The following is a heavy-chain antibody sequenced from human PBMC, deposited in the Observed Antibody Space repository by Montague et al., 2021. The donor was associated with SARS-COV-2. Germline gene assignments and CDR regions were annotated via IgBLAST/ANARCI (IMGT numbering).Heavy chain of an antibody. V-gene: IGHV4-61*02. CDR3: ASSHCGGDCY. CDR1: GGFISYGSYF. J-gene: IGHJ4*02. D-gene: IGHD2-21*02. Sequence: TLSLTCTVSGGFISYGSYFWTWIRQPAGKGLEWIGRIHTSGSAKYNPCLKSRVAISIDTSKDQFSLELSSVTAADTAVYYCASSHCGGDCYSGQGTLVTVSS. CDR2: IHTSGSA.